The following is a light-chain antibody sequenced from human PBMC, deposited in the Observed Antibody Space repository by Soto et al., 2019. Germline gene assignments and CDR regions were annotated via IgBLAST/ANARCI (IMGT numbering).Light chain of an antibody. CDR2: SNA. J-gene: IGLJ3*02. V-gene: IGLV1-47*02. CDR3: AAWDDSLSGWV. Sequence: QAVVPQPPSASGTPGQRVTISCSGSSSNIGTNFVYWYQQLPGTAPKLLIFSNAQRPSGVPDRFSGSKSGTSASLAISGLRSEDEADYYCAAWDDSLSGWVFGGGTKLTVL. CDR1: SSNIGTNF.